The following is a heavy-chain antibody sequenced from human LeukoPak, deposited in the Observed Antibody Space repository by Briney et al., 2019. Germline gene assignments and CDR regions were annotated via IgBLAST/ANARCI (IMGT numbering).Heavy chain of an antibody. CDR3: AKVVQYTASTGTGLDY. Sequence: PGGSLRLSCAASGFTFSSYAMSWVRQAPGKGLEWVSGISGSGGSTYYADSVKGRFTISRDNSKNTLYLQMNSLRAEDTAVYYCAKVVQYTASTGTGLDYWGQGTLVTVSS. CDR2: ISGSGGST. V-gene: IGHV3-23*01. D-gene: IGHD6-13*01. CDR1: GFTFSSYA. J-gene: IGHJ4*02.